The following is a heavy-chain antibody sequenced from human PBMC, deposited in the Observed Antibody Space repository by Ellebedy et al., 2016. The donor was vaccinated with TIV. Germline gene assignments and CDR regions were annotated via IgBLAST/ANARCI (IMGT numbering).Heavy chain of an antibody. CDR1: GFTFSSYG. CDR2: INTDGSDT. J-gene: IGHJ4*02. V-gene: IGHV3-74*01. D-gene: IGHD2-8*01. CDR3: RVYLEGFDS. Sequence: GESLKISXAASGFTFSSYGMHWVRQAPGKGLVWVSRINTDGSDTTYADSVKGRFTTSRDNAKNTLHLQMSSLRPEDTAVYYCRVYLEGFDSWGQGTLVTVSS.